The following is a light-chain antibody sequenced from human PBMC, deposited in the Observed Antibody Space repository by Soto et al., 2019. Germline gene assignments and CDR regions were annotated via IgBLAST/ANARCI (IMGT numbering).Light chain of an antibody. J-gene: IGLJ2*01. Sequence: QSALTQPASVSGSPGQSITISCTGTSSDVGGYNYVSWYQQHPGKAPKLMIYEVSNRPSGVSNRFSGSKSGNTASLTITGLQAEDGADYYCSSYTSISTLVFGGGTKVTVL. CDR2: EVS. CDR3: SSYTSISTLV. V-gene: IGLV2-14*01. CDR1: SSDVGGYNY.